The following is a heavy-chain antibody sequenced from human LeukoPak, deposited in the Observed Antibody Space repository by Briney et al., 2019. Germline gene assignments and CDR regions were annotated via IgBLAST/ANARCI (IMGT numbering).Heavy chain of an antibody. CDR1: GFTFSSYS. J-gene: IGHJ4*02. Sequence: GGSLRLSCAASGFTFSSYSMNWVRQAPGKGLEWVSSISTTSSYIYYADSVKGRFTISRDNAKNSLYLQMNSLRAEDTAVYYCARGDYYDSNGYYYEAYWGQGTLVTVSS. CDR3: ARGDYYDSNGYYYEAY. V-gene: IGHV3-21*01. D-gene: IGHD3-22*01. CDR2: ISTTSSYI.